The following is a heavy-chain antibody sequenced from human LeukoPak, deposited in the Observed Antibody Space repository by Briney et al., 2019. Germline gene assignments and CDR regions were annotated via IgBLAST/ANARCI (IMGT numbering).Heavy chain of an antibody. V-gene: IGHV3-23*01. CDR1: GFTFSSYE. D-gene: IGHD6-19*01. J-gene: IGHJ5*02. Sequence: QTGGSLRLSCAASGFTFSSYEMNWVRQAPGKGLEWVSGISDSGGGTYYADSVKGRFTISRDNSKNTLWLQMNSLRADDTAVYYCAKQDPYTSGWYPWGQGTLVTVSS. CDR2: ISDSGGGT. CDR3: AKQDPYTSGWYP.